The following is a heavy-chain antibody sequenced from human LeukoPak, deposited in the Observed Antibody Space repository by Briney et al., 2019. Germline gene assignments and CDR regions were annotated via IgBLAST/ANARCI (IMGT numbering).Heavy chain of an antibody. CDR1: GYTFTSYG. CDR2: TSAYNGNT. V-gene: IGHV1-18*01. CDR3: ARDYRYFDLLLFDYYGMDV. J-gene: IGHJ6*02. D-gene: IGHD3-9*01. Sequence: ASVKVSCKASGYTFTSYGISWVRQAPGQGREWMGWTSAYNGNTNYAQQLQGRVATTTHTSTSTAYMELRSLRSDDTAVYYCARDYRYFDLLLFDYYGMDVWGQGTTVTVSS.